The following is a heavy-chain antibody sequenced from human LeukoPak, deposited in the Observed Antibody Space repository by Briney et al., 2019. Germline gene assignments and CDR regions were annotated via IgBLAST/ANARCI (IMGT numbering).Heavy chain of an antibody. V-gene: IGHV1-2*02. CDR2: INPNSGGT. CDR1: GYTFTGYY. CDR3: ARGGSIAAPAKYYFDY. Sequence: SVKXXXXASGYTFTGYYMHXVRQAPGQGLXGMXWINPNSGGTNYAQKFQGRVTMTRDTSISTAYMELSRLRSDDTAVYYCARGGSIAAPAKYYFDYWGQGTLVTVSS. D-gene: IGHD6-6*01. J-gene: IGHJ4*02.